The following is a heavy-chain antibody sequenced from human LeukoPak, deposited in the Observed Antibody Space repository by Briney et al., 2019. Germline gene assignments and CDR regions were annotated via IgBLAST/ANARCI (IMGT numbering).Heavy chain of an antibody. D-gene: IGHD6-19*01. J-gene: IGHJ4*02. CDR1: GVSISSYF. Sequence: TSETLSLTCTVSGVSISSYFYNWIRQPPGKGLEWIGYICYSGSTNYNPSLKSRVTISVDTSKNQFSLKLSSVTAADTAVYYCARAWSGWTSYDYWGQGTLVTVSS. V-gene: IGHV4-59*08. CDR3: ARAWSGWTSYDY. CDR2: ICYSGST.